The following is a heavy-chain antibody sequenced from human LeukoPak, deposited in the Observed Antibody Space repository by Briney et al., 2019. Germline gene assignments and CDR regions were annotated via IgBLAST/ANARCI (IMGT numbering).Heavy chain of an antibody. Sequence: PSETLSLTCSVSGGSISSSTYYWGWIRQPPGKGLEWIGNIDYSGATYYSSSLKSRVTMSVDTSKNQFSLKVSSVTAADTAVYFCAGHVARGSFRRVDYYYYMDVWGKGTTVTVSS. CDR2: IDYSGAT. CDR3: AGHVARGSFRRVDYYYYMDV. J-gene: IGHJ6*03. V-gene: IGHV4-39*01. D-gene: IGHD1-26*01. CDR1: GGSISSSTYY.